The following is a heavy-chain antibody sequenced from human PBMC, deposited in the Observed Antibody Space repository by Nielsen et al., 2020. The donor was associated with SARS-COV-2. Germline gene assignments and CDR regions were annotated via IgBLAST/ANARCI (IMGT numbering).Heavy chain of an antibody. CDR1: GGSISGYY. CDR3: ARDGIAVAGTGGFDY. Sequence: SETLSLTCTVSGGSISGYYWSWIRQPPGKGLEWIGEINHSGSTNYNPSLKSRVTISVDTSKNQFSLKLSSVTAADTAVYYCARDGIAVAGTGGFDYWGQGTLVTVSS. V-gene: IGHV4-34*01. CDR2: INHSGST. J-gene: IGHJ4*02. D-gene: IGHD6-19*01.